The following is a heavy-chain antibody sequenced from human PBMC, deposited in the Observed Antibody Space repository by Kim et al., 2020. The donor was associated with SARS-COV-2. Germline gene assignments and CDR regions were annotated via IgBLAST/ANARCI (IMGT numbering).Heavy chain of an antibody. V-gene: IGHV3-23*01. D-gene: IGHD5-12*01. CDR3: AKAWSPSAYDSGFFDY. CDR1: GFIFSSYA. J-gene: IGHJ4*02. Sequence: GGSLRLSCAASGFIFSSYAMTWVRQAPGKGLEWVSVISGGGGSTYYADSVKGRFTISRDNSKNTLYLQMNSLRAEDTAVYFCAKAWSPSAYDSGFFDYWGQGTLVTVSS. CDR2: ISGGGGST.